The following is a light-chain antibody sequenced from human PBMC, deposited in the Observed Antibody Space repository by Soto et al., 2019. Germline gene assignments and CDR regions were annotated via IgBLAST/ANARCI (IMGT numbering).Light chain of an antibody. CDR1: SSDVGGYNY. CDR3: SSYTTSTTWV. CDR2: DVS. Sequence: QSALTQPASVSGSPGQSITISCTGTSSDVGGYNYVSWYQQHPGKAPKLMIYDVSHRPSGVSNRFSGSKSGNTASLTISGLQAEDEADDYCSSYTTSTTWVFGGGTKLTVL. J-gene: IGLJ3*02. V-gene: IGLV2-14*03.